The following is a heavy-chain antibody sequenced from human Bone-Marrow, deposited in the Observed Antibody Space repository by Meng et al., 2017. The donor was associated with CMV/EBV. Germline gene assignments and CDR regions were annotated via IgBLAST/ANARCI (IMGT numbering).Heavy chain of an antibody. CDR3: ARGQSGSPPFYYYYYYGMDV. J-gene: IGHJ6*01. CDR2: IIPILGIA. Sequence: SVKVSCKASGGTFSSYTISWVRQAPGQGLEWMGRIIPILGIANYAQKFQGRVTITADKSTSTAYMELSSLRSEDTAVYYCARGQSGSPPFYYYYYYGMDVWGQGPTVTVSS. D-gene: IGHD2-15*01. V-gene: IGHV1-69*02. CDR1: GGTFSSYT.